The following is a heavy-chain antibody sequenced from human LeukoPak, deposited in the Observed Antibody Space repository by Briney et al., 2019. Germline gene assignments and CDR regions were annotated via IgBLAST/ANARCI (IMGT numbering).Heavy chain of an antibody. J-gene: IGHJ6*02. CDR1: GSTFSSYG. D-gene: IGHD6-13*01. V-gene: IGHV3-30*18. Sequence: PGGSLRLSCAASGSTFSSYGMHWVRQAPGKGLEWVAVISYDGTKKFYADSVKGRFTISRDNSKKTLYLQMNSLRAEDTAVYYCVKERGMDYYYYEMDVWGQGTTVTVSS. CDR3: VKERGMDYYYYEMDV. CDR2: ISYDGTKK.